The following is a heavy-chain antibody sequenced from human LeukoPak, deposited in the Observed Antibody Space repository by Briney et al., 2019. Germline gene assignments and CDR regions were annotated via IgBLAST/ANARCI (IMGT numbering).Heavy chain of an antibody. Sequence: GGSLRLSCAASGFTVSSNYMSWVRQAPGKGLEWVSVIYSGGSTYYADSVKGRFTISRDNSKNTLYLQMNSLRAEDTAVYYCARDGSGSYGSYYYYGMDVWGQGTTVTVSS. CDR3: ARDGSGSYGSYYYYGMDV. CDR1: GFTVSSNY. D-gene: IGHD3-10*01. J-gene: IGHJ6*02. V-gene: IGHV3-53*01. CDR2: IYSGGST.